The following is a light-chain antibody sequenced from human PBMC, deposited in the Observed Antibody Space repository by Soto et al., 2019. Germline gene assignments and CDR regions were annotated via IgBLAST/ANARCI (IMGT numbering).Light chain of an antibody. CDR3: QQYSSSSEWT. CDR1: QSIISL. J-gene: IGKJ1*01. CDR2: DAS. V-gene: IGKV1-5*01. Sequence: DIQMTQSPSTLSASVGDRVSITCRASQSIISLLAWYQQKPGKAPKLLIYDASSLESGVPSRFSGSGSGTEFTLTISSLQPDDFATYYCQQYSSSSEWTFGQGTKVDIK.